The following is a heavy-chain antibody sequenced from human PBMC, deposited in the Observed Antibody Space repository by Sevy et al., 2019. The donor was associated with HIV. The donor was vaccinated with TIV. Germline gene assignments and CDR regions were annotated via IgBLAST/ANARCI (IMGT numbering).Heavy chain of an antibody. D-gene: IGHD3-3*01. CDR1: GYTFTGYY. CDR3: ARDRNFWSGYSGGMDV. V-gene: IGHV1-2*02. Sequence: ASVKVSCKASGYTFTGYYLHWVRQAPGQGLEWMGWINPNSGGTDYAQKFQDRVTMTRDTSFNTAYMELGRLRSDDTAVYYCARDRNFWSGYSGGMDVWGQGTTVTVSS. CDR2: INPNSGGT. J-gene: IGHJ6*02.